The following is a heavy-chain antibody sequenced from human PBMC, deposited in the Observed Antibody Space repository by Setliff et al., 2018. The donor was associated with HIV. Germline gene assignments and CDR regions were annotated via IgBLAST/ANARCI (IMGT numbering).Heavy chain of an antibody. J-gene: IGHJ6*03. CDR1: GDSVSSYY. D-gene: IGHD2-2*01. CDR2: FYYSGGT. CDR3: ARGLERGSSEYYYYYYMDV. V-gene: IGHV4-59*02. Sequence: PSETLSLTCAVSGDSVSSYYWTWIRQPPGKGLERIGYFYYSGGTRYNPSLESRVTISVDMSKNQFSLKLSSVTAADTAVYYCARGLERGSSEYYYYYYMDVWGKGTTVTVSS.